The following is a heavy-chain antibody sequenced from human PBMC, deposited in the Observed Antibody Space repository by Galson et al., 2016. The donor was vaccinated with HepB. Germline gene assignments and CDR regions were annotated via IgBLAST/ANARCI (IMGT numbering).Heavy chain of an antibody. CDR3: VRFDYGDYNDAFDI. Sequence: SLRLSCAASGFTFSSHWMSWVRQAPGKGLEWVANIKQDGSEKYYVDSVKGRFSISRDNGKDSSYLQMTSLRAEDTSLYYCVRFDYGDYNDAFDIWGQGTMVTVSS. CDR2: IKQDGSEK. CDR1: GFTFSSHW. V-gene: IGHV3-7*01. D-gene: IGHD4-17*01. J-gene: IGHJ3*02.